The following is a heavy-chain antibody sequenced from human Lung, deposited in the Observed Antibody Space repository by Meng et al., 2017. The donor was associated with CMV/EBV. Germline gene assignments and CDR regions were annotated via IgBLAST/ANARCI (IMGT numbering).Heavy chain of an antibody. D-gene: IGHD3-10*01. J-gene: IGHJ4*02. CDR2: LYYSGST. Sequence: SETLSLTCTVSGGSISSTYYYWGWIRQPPGRGLEWIGSLYYSGSTYYNPSLKSRVTVSVDTSKNQFSLKLTSVTAADTAIYYCARHHTYYFASGPNYYFDYWGQGTLVTVSS. V-gene: IGHV4-39*01. CDR1: GGSISSTYYY. CDR3: ARHHTYYFASGPNYYFDY.